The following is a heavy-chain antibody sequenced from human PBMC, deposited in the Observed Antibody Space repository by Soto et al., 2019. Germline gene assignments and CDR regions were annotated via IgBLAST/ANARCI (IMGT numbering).Heavy chain of an antibody. Sequence: PGGSLRLFCAASGFTLSIYWMNWVRQAPGKGLEWVANLNQDGTEKYYVDSVKGRFTISRDNAKNSLYLQMNSLRAEDTAVYFCARNFFNGEFVYWGQGTLVTVSS. CDR1: GFTLSIYW. D-gene: IGHD3-3*01. CDR3: ARNFFNGEFVY. CDR2: LNQDGTEK. V-gene: IGHV3-7*01. J-gene: IGHJ4*02.